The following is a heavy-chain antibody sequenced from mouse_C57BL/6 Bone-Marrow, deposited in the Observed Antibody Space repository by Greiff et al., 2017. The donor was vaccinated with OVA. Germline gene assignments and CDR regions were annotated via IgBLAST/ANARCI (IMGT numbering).Heavy chain of an antibody. CDR3: ARKYYGSSYVAWVY. V-gene: IGHV1-42*01. D-gene: IGHD1-1*01. CDR2: INPSTGGT. Sequence: VHVKQSGPELVKPGASVKISCKASGYSFTGYYMNWVKQSPEKSLEWIGEINPSTGGTTYNQKFKAKATLTVDKSSSTAYMQLKSLTSEDSAVYYCARKYYGSSYVAWVYWGQGTLVTVSA. CDR1: GYSFTGYY. J-gene: IGHJ3*01.